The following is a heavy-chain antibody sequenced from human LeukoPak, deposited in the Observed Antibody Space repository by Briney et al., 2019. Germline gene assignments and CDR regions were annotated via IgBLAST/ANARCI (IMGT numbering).Heavy chain of an antibody. D-gene: IGHD6-19*01. V-gene: IGHV4-39*01. CDR1: GGSISSSSYY. CDR2: IYYSGST. Sequence: SETLSLTCTVSGGSISSSSYYWGWIRQPPGKGLEWIGSIYYSGSTYYNPSLKSRVTISVDTSKNQFSLKLSSVTAADTAVYYCASPFPGIAVAGTSDYWGQGTLVTVSS. J-gene: IGHJ4*02. CDR3: ASPFPGIAVAGTSDY.